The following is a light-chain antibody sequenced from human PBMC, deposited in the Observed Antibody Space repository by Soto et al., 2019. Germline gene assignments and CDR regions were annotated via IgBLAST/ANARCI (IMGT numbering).Light chain of an antibody. Sequence: EIVLTQSPATMSLSPGERATLSCMASQSDSTYLAWYQQKAGQAPRLLIYDASNRATGLPARFSGSGSGADFTLTISSLEPDDFAVYYCQQCSNWPRTFGQGTRLEVK. CDR1: QSDSTY. J-gene: IGKJ2*01. CDR2: DAS. CDR3: QQCSNWPRT. V-gene: IGKV3-11*01.